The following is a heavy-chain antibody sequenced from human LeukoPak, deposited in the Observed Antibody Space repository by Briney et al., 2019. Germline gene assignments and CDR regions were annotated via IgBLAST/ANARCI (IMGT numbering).Heavy chain of an antibody. D-gene: IGHD3-22*01. CDR3: ARWGKYYYDISGYYY. Sequence: ASVKVSCTASGYTFTGYYMHWVRPAPGQGLEWMGWIHPNSGGTKYAQRFQGRVTVTRDTSISTVYMELSRLRSDDTAVYYCARWGKYYYDISGYYYWGQGTLVSVSA. V-gene: IGHV1-2*02. CDR2: IHPNSGGT. CDR1: GYTFTGYY. J-gene: IGHJ4*02.